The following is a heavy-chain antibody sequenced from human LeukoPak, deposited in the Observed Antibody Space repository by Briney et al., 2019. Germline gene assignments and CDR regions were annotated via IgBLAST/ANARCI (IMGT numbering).Heavy chain of an antibody. CDR3: AGGEYNWKSIC. CDR1: GFTFSSYW. J-gene: IGHJ4*02. CDR2: IKSDGIST. Sequence: PGGSLRLSCAASGFTFSSYWMHWVRQAPGKGLVWLSRIKSDGISTSYADSVKGRFTISRDNAENTLYLQMNSLRAEDTAVYYCAGGEYNWKSICWGQGTLVTVSS. D-gene: IGHD1-1*01. V-gene: IGHV3-74*01.